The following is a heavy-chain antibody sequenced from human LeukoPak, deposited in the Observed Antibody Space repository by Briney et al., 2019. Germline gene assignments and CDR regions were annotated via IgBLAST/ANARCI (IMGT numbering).Heavy chain of an antibody. Sequence: SQTLSLTCTVSGGSISSGSYYWSWIRQPAGKGLEWIGRIYTIGSTNYNPSLKSRVTISVDTSKNQFSLKLSSVTAADTAVYYCARSIIRYCSSISCYSNFHYWGQGTMLTLCS. CDR1: GGSISSGSYY. CDR3: ARSIIRYCSSISCYSNFHY. V-gene: IGHV4-61*02. D-gene: IGHD2-2*01. J-gene: IGHJ4*02. CDR2: IYTIGST.